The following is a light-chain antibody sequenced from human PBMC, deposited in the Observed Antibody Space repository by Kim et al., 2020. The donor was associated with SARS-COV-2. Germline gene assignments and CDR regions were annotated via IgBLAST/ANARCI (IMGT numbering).Light chain of an antibody. V-gene: IGKV3-20*01. CDR2: GAS. CDR1: QSVSSSY. J-gene: IGKJ4*01. Sequence: SPGERATPPCRASQSVSSSYLAWYQQKPGQAPRLLIYGASSRATGIPDRFSGSGSGTDFTLTISRLEPEDFAVYYCQQYGSSVLTFGGGTKVDIK. CDR3: QQYGSSVLT.